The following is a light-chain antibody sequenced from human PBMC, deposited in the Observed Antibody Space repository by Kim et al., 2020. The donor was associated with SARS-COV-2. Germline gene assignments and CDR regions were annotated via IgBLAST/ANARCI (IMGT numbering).Light chain of an antibody. Sequence: LSVSPGERAPLSCRASQSVSSNLAWFQQKPGQAPRLLIYGASTRATGIPARFSGSGSGTEFTLTISSLQSEDFAVYYCQQYSNWYTFGQGTKLEI. J-gene: IGKJ2*01. V-gene: IGKV3-15*01. CDR2: GAS. CDR1: QSVSSN. CDR3: QQYSNWYT.